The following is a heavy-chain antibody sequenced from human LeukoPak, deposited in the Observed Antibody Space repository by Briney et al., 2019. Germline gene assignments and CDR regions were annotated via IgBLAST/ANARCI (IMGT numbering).Heavy chain of an antibody. V-gene: IGHV3-23*01. D-gene: IGHD1-26*01. CDR1: GFTFSSYG. CDR2: ITGSAAFT. CDR3: AKALAGATRFSYYFDY. J-gene: IGHJ4*02. Sequence: GGSLRLSCATSGFTFSSYGMSWVRQAPGKGLECISGITGSAAFTYYADSVKGRLTISRDNSKNTLYLQMNSLRAEDTAVYYCAKALAGATRFSYYFDYWGQGTLVTVSS.